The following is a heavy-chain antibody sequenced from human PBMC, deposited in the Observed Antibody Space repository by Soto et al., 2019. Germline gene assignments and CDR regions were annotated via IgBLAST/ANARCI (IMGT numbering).Heavy chain of an antibody. J-gene: IGHJ3*02. CDR3: ARVRRVLFDAFDI. CDR2: IWYDGSNK. Sequence: GGSLRLSCAASGFTFSSYGMHWVRQAPGKGLEWVAVIWYDGSNKYYADSVKGRFTISRDNSKNTLYLQMNSLRAEDTAVYYCARVRRVLFDAFDIWGQGTMVTVSS. V-gene: IGHV3-33*01. CDR1: GFTFSSYG.